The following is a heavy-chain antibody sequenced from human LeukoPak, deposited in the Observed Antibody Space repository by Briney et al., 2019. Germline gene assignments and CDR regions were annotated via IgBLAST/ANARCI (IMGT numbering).Heavy chain of an antibody. V-gene: IGHV3-30*03. CDR2: ISYDGSNK. Sequence: GGSLRLSCAASGFTFSSYGMHWVRQAPGKGLEWVAVISYDGSNKYYADSVKGRFTISRDNSKNTLYLQMNSLRAEDTAVYYCAAGTFTFDYWGQGTLVTVSS. J-gene: IGHJ4*02. CDR3: AAGTFTFDY. D-gene: IGHD1-26*01. CDR1: GFTFSSYG.